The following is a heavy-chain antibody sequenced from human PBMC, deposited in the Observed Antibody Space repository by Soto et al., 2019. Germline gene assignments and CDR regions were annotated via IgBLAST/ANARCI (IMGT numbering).Heavy chain of an antibody. CDR2: IYYSGST. D-gene: IGHD2-2*01. CDR3: ARAFAPAAGSFDI. Sequence: SETLSLTCGVYGGSFSGYDLSWIRQHPGKGLEWIGYIYYSGSTYYNPSLKSRVTISVDTSKNQFSLKLSSVTAADTAVYYCARAFAPAAGSFDIWGQGTMVTVSS. CDR1: GGSFSGYD. J-gene: IGHJ3*02. V-gene: IGHV4-31*11.